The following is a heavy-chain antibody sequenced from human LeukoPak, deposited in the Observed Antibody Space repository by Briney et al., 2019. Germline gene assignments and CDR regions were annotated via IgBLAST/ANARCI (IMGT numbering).Heavy chain of an antibody. J-gene: IGHJ4*02. V-gene: IGHV4-39*01. Sequence: PSQTLSLTCTVSGGSISSSSYYWGWIRQPPGKGLEWIGSIYYSGSTYYNPSLKSRVTISVDTSKNQFSLKLSSVTAADTAVYYCARAVTYYDILTGYYKSPYYFDYWGQGTLVTVSP. D-gene: IGHD3-9*01. CDR2: IYYSGST. CDR3: ARAVTYYDILTGYYKSPYYFDY. CDR1: GGSISSSSYY.